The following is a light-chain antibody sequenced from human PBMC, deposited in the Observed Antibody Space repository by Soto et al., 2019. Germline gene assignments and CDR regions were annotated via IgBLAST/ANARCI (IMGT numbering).Light chain of an antibody. J-gene: IGKJ4*01. CDR1: QAINSA. CDR3: QQFNSYPLT. V-gene: IGKV1-13*02. Sequence: IQLTQSPSSLSASVGDKVTISCRASQAINSALAWCQQRPGKAPMVLIYDASILESGVPSRFSGSGSGTDFTLTISSLQPEDFATYYCQQFNSYPLTFGEGTKVEIE. CDR2: DAS.